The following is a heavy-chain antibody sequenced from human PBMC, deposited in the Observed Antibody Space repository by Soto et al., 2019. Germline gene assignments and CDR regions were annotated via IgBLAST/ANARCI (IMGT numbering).Heavy chain of an antibody. CDR3: ARIPGREYGMDV. V-gene: IGHV2-70*01. CDR1: GFSLSTSGMC. Sequence: SGPTLVNPTQTLTLTCTFSGFSLSTSGMCVSLILQPAGKALEWLVLIDCDDDKYYSTSLKTRLTISKDTSKNQVVLTMTNMDPVETATYYCARIPGREYGMDVWGQGTTVTVSS. J-gene: IGHJ6*02. D-gene: IGHD1-26*01. CDR2: IDCDDDK.